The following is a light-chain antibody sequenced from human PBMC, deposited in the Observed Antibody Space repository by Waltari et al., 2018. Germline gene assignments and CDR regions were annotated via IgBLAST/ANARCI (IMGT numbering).Light chain of an antibody. CDR2: AAS. CDR1: QGISNY. CDR3: LQHKSYPYT. V-gene: IGKV1-17*03. Sequence: DIQLTPSPSAMSASVGDRVIITFRAIQGISNYLVWFQQKPGKVPKLLIYAASSLQSGVPSRFSGSGSGTEFTLKISSLQPEDFATYYCLQHKSYPYTFGQGTKLEIK. J-gene: IGKJ2*01.